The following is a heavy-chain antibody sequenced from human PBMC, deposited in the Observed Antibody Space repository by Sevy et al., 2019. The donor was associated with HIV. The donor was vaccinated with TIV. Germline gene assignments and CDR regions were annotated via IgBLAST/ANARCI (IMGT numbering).Heavy chain of an antibody. CDR3: ARGGDCSGGSCYHY. V-gene: IGHV3-53*01. CDR1: GFTVSSNY. J-gene: IGHJ4*02. Sequence: GGSLRLSCAASGFTVSSNYMSWVRQAPGKGLEWVSVIYSGGSTFYADSVKGRFTISRDSSKNTLYLQVSSLRAEDTAVYYCARGGDCSGGSCYHYWGQGTLVTVSS. CDR2: IYSGGST. D-gene: IGHD2-15*01.